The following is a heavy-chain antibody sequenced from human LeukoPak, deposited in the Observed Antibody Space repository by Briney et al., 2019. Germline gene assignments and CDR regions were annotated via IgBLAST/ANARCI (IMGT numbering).Heavy chain of an antibody. V-gene: IGHV3-74*01. Sequence: PGGSLRLSCAAAGFSFSSHWMHWVRQAPGKGLVWVSRINSDGSSISYADSVKGRFTISRDNAKNTLYLQMNSLRAEDTAVYYCVSSEWYAAFDIWGQGTIVTVSS. D-gene: IGHD6-19*01. CDR2: INSDGSSI. CDR3: VSSEWYAAFDI. J-gene: IGHJ3*02. CDR1: GFSFSSHW.